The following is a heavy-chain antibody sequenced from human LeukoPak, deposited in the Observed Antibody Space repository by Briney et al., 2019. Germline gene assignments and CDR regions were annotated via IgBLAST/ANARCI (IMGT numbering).Heavy chain of an antibody. Sequence: QSGGSLRLSCAVSGFTVRSNYMAWVRQAPGKGLECVSILYSSGDTYYADSVQGRFTISRDNSKNTLYLQMSRLRADDTAIYYCAKVILIAAAHGDFIDLWGQGTLVSVSS. V-gene: IGHV3-53*01. CDR3: AKVILIAAAHGDFIDL. J-gene: IGHJ5*02. D-gene: IGHD6-6*01. CDR2: LYSSGDT. CDR1: GFTVRSNY.